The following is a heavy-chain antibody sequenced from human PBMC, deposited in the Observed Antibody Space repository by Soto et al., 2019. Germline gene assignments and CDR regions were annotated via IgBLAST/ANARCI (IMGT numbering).Heavy chain of an antibody. J-gene: IGHJ4*02. CDR1: GFTFSSYA. CDR3: AKDGGGMIQLWLFDY. V-gene: IGHV3-23*01. D-gene: IGHD5-18*01. CDR2: ISGSGGST. Sequence: EVQLLESGGGLVQPGGSLRLSCAASGFTFSSYAMSWVRQAPGKGLEWVSAISGSGGSTYYADSVKGRFTISRDNSKNTLYLQMNNLRAEDTAVYYCAKDGGGMIQLWLFDYWGQGTLVTVSS.